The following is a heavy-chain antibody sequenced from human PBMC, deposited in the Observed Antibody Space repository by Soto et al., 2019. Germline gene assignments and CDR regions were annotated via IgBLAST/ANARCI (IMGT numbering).Heavy chain of an antibody. CDR1: GYTFTSYG. Sequence: ASVKVSCKASGYTFTSYGISWVRQAPGQGLEWMGWISAYNGNTNYAQKLQGRVTMTTDTSTSTAYMELRSLRSDDTAVYYCARRGYSYGTGNLDFDYWGQGTLVTVSS. J-gene: IGHJ4*02. V-gene: IGHV1-18*01. CDR2: ISAYNGNT. D-gene: IGHD5-18*01. CDR3: ARRGYSYGTGNLDFDY.